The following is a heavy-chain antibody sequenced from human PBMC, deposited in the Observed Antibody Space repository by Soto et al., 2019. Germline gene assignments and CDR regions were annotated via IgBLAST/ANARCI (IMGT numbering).Heavy chain of an antibody. CDR2: MSYDGSHE. CDR1: GFTFSSYG. Sequence: GGSLRLSCVASGFTFSSYGMHWVRQAPGKGLEWVAVMSYDGSHEYYADSVKGRFTISRDNSKTILYLQMSSLRLEDTAVYYCAKGSVLRVVEAPLAILGGVDVWGQGAMVTVSS. V-gene: IGHV3-33*06. CDR3: AKGSVLRVVEAPLAILGGVDV. D-gene: IGHD2-8*01. J-gene: IGHJ6*02.